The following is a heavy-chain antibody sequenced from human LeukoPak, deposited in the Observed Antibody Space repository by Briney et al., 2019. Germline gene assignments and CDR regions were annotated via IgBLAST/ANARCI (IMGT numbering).Heavy chain of an antibody. V-gene: IGHV3-15*01. CDR2: IKSKTDGGTT. Sequence: GGSLRLSCAASGFTFSNAWMSWVRQAPGKGLEWVGRIKSKTDGGTTDYAAPVKGRFTISRDDSKNTLYLQMNSLKTEDTAVYYCTTDNAAAGLGDDYFDYWGQGTLVTVSS. D-gene: IGHD6-13*01. J-gene: IGHJ4*02. CDR3: TTDNAAAGLGDDYFDY. CDR1: GFTFSNAW.